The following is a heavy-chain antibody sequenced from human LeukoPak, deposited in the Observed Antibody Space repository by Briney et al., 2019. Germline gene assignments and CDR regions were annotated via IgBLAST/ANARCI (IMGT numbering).Heavy chain of an antibody. CDR2: IYPGDSDT. V-gene: IGHV5-51*01. CDR3: ATHYYDSSGYHVDGMDV. Sequence: GESLKISCKGSGYSFTSYWIGWVRQMPGKGLEWMGIIYPGDSDTRYSPSFQGQVTISADKSISTAYLQWSSLKASDTAMYYCATHYYDSSGYHVDGMDVRGQGTTVTVSS. D-gene: IGHD3-22*01. J-gene: IGHJ6*02. CDR1: GYSFTSYW.